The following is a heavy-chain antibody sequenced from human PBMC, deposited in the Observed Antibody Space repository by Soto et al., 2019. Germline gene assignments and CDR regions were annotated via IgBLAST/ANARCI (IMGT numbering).Heavy chain of an antibody. J-gene: IGHJ4*02. D-gene: IGHD3-10*01. V-gene: IGHV4-31*03. CDR3: AGGVTMVRGVIHTPYFDY. CDR2: IYYSGST. CDR1: GGSISSGGYY. Sequence: QVQLQESGPGLVKPSQTLSLTCTVSGGSISSGGYYWSWIRQHPGKGLEWIGYIYYSGSTYYNPSLKSRVTISVDTSKNQFSLKLSSVTAADTAVYYGAGGVTMVRGVIHTPYFDYWGQGTLVTVSS.